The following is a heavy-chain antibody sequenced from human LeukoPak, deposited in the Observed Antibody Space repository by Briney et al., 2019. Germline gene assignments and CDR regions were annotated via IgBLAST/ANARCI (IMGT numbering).Heavy chain of an antibody. CDR2: ISSSSSYI. V-gene: IGHV3-11*06. CDR1: GFTFSDYY. J-gene: IGHJ5*02. CDR3: ARDGVQATVTNWFDP. D-gene: IGHD4-17*01. Sequence: GGSLRLSCAASGFTFSDYYMSWIRQAPGKGLEWVSSISSSSSYIYYADSVKGRFTISRDNAKNSLYLQMNSLRAEDTAVYYCARDGVQATVTNWFDPWGQGTLVTVSS.